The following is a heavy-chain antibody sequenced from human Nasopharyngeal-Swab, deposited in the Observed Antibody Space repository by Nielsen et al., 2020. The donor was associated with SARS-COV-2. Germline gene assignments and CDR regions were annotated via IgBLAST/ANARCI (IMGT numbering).Heavy chain of an antibody. D-gene: IGHD3-16*02. CDR2: IFSNDEK. CDR3: GRIDYDYVWGSYRYTGGYFDY. Sequence: PGKALEWLAHIFSNDEKSYSTSLKSRLTISKDTSKSQVVLTMTNMDPVDTATYYCGRIDYDYVWGSYRYTGGYFDYWGQGTLVTVSS. V-gene: IGHV2-26*01. J-gene: IGHJ4*02.